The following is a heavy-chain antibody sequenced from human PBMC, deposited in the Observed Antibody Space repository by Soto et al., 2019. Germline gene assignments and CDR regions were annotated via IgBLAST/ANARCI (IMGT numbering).Heavy chain of an antibody. Sequence: QVQLVESGGGVVQPGRSLRLSCAASGFTFSSYGMHWVRQAPGKGLEWVAVISYDGSNKYYADSVKGRFTISRDNPKNTLYLQMNSLRAEDTAVYYCAKELHDYSSGMDVWGQGTTVTVSS. J-gene: IGHJ6*02. V-gene: IGHV3-30*18. CDR3: AKELHDYSSGMDV. CDR1: GFTFSSYG. CDR2: ISYDGSNK. D-gene: IGHD4-4*01.